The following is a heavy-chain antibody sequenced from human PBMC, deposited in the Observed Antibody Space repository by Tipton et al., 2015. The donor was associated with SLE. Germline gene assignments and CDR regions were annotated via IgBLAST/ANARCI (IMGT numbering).Heavy chain of an antibody. D-gene: IGHD2-2*01. CDR2: IYSGGST. Sequence: TLSLTCTVSGGSISSGSYYWTWTRQPAGKGLEWIGRIYSGGSTKYNPSLKSRVTISVDTSMNQFSLDLSSVTAADTAVYYCARSVTPAAIGWFDPWGQGTLVTVSS. V-gene: IGHV4-61*02. CDR3: ARSVTPAAIGWFDP. CDR1: GGSISSGSYY. J-gene: IGHJ5*02.